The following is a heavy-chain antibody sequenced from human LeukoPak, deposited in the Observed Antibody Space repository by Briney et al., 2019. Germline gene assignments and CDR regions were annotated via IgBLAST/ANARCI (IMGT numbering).Heavy chain of an antibody. D-gene: IGHD2-2*01. CDR2: IYYTGTI. V-gene: IGHV4-59*11. Sequence: SSETLSLTCTVGGGSLSGHYWGWIRQPPGKGLELVGHIYYTGTIFYNPSLNSRVTITLDTSRNQFSLRLTSVIAADTAVYYCARFSWGCSTASCYLTNWGQGALVTVSS. J-gene: IGHJ4*02. CDR1: GGSLSGHY. CDR3: ARFSWGCSTASCYLTN.